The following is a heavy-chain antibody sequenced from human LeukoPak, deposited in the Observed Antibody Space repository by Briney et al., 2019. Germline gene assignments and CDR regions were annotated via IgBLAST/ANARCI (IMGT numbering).Heavy chain of an antibody. D-gene: IGHD1-14*01. CDR3: AKDLRTPSA. CDR1: GFTFRTSA. CDR2: ISGSAHST. J-gene: IGHJ5*02. V-gene: IGHV3-23*01. Sequence: GGSLRLSCAASGFTFRTSAMSWVRQAPGKGLEWVSSISGSAHSTFYADSVKGRFTISRDNLKNTLYLHMASLRPDDTALYYCAKDLRTPSAWGQGTLVTVS.